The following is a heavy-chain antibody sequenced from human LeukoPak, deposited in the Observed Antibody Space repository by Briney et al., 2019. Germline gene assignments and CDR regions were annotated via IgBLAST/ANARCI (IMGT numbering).Heavy chain of an antibody. CDR2: IYTSGST. CDR1: GGSISRGSYY. V-gene: IGHV4-61*02. J-gene: IGHJ4*02. CDR3: ARETDY. Sequence: SETLSLTCTVSGGSISRGSYYGSWIRQPAGKGLEWIGRIYTSGSTNYNPSLKSRVTISVDTSKNQFSLKLSSVTAADTAVYYCARETDYWGQGTLVTVSS.